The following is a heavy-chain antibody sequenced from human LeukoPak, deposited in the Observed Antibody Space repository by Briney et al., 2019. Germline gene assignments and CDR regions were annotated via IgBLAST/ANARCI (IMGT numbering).Heavy chain of an antibody. CDR3: ARDLQIVATLGYWFDP. CDR1: GGTFSTYA. CDR2: INPNSGGT. D-gene: IGHD5-12*01. J-gene: IGHJ5*02. Sequence: ASVKVSCKTSGGTFSTYAINWVRQAPGQGLEWMGWINPNSGGTNYAQKFQGRVTMTRDTSISTAYMELSRLRSDDTAVYYCARDLQIVATLGYWFDPWGQGTLVTVSS. V-gene: IGHV1-2*02.